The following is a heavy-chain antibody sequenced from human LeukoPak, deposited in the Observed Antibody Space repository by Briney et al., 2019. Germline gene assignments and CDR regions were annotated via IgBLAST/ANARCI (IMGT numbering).Heavy chain of an antibody. D-gene: IGHD1-26*01. CDR3: AKLGATLYMDV. CDR2: IKQDGSEK. Sequence: GGSLRLSCVASGFTFGSYWMSWVRQAPGKGLEWVANIKQDGSEKYYVDSVKGRFTISRDNAKNSLYLQMNSLRAEDTAVYYCAKLGATLYMDVWGKGTTVTISS. CDR1: GFTFGSYW. V-gene: IGHV3-7*01. J-gene: IGHJ6*03.